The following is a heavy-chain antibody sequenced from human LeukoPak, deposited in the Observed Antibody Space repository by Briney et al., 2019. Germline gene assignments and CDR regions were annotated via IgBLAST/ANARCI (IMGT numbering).Heavy chain of an antibody. D-gene: IGHD6-13*01. CDR3: AKAAGISARFYFDS. CDR2: ISGSGGRT. J-gene: IGHJ4*02. Sequence: GGSLRLSCAASGSTFNSYAMSWVRQAPGKGLEWVSSISGSGGRTFYADSVKGRFTISRDNSKNTLYLQMSSLRAEDTAVYYCAKAAGISARFYFDSWGQGTLVTVSS. V-gene: IGHV3-23*01. CDR1: GSTFNSYA.